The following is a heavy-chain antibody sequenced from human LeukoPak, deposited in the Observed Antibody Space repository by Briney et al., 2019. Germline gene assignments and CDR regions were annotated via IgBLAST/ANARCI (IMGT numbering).Heavy chain of an antibody. CDR1: GFTFSSYA. Sequence: GGSLRLSCAASGFTFSSYAMHWVRQAPGKGLEWVAVISYDGSNKYYADSVKGRFTISRDDSKNTLYLQMNSLRAEDTAVYYCAKTGYSSSWYAGPFDYWGQGTLVTVSS. J-gene: IGHJ4*02. CDR2: ISYDGSNK. D-gene: IGHD6-13*01. V-gene: IGHV3-30-3*02. CDR3: AKTGYSSSWYAGPFDY.